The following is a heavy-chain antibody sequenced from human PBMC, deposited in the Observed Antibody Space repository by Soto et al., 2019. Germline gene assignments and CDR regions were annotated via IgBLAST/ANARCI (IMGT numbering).Heavy chain of an antibody. CDR3: AKDRGSSSWHEGCLDY. Sequence: PGGSLRLSCAASGFTFSSYGMHWVRQAPGKGLEWVAVISYDGSNKYYADSVKGRFTISRDNSKNTLYLQMNSLRAEDTAVYYCAKDRGSSSWHEGCLDYWGQGTLVTVSS. CDR1: GFTFSSYG. CDR2: ISYDGSNK. J-gene: IGHJ4*02. D-gene: IGHD6-13*01. V-gene: IGHV3-30*18.